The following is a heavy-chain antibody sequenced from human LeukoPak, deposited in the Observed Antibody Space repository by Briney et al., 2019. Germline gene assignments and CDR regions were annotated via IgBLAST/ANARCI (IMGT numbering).Heavy chain of an antibody. CDR3: AKPVTVTTAAFDS. V-gene: IGHV3-23*01. Sequence: GGSLRLSCAATGVTFNTYAMTWVRQAPGKGLEWVSTISSSGGTTYYADSVNGRFSISRDNSKNTLCLQMKSLRADDAAVYYCAKPVTVTTAAFDSWGQGTLVTVSS. CDR1: GVTFNTYA. CDR2: ISSSGGTT. D-gene: IGHD4-17*01. J-gene: IGHJ4*02.